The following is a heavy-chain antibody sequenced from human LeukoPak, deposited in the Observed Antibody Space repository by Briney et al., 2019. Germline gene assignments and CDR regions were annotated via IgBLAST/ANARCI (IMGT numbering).Heavy chain of an antibody. D-gene: IGHD4-23*01. V-gene: IGHV3-23*01. CDR2: ISGSGTGT. Sequence: QPGGSLRLSCAASGFTFSTCAMSWVRQAPGKGLEWVSGNSGGGTGKGLEWVSAISGSGTGTYYTASVKGRFTISRDNSKNTLYLEMNNLRAEDTAVYYCASHPRSGGNFDYWGQGTLVTVSS. CDR3: ASHPRSGGNFDY. J-gene: IGHJ4*02. CDR1: GFTFSTCA.